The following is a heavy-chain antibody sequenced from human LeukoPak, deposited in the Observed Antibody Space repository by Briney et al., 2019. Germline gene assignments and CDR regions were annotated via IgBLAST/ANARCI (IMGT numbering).Heavy chain of an antibody. CDR3: ARDNIETPSITIFGVVISGFDP. V-gene: IGHV3-11*01. Sequence: GGSLRLSCAASGFTFSDYYMSWIRQAPGKGLEWVSYISSSGSTIYYADSVKGRFTISRDNAKNSLYLQMNSLRAEDTAVYYCARDNIETPSITIFGVVISGFDPWGQGTLVTVSS. CDR1: GFTFSDYY. D-gene: IGHD3-3*01. J-gene: IGHJ5*02. CDR2: ISSSGSTI.